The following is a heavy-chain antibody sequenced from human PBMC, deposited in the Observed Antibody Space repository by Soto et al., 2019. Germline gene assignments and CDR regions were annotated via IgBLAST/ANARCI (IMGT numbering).Heavy chain of an antibody. J-gene: IGHJ4*02. CDR1: GFTFSGFS. D-gene: IGHD3-22*01. CDR2: VTSSPSSM. V-gene: IGHV3-21*01. Sequence: GSLRLSCAASGFTFSGFSMNWVRQAPGKGLEWVSSVTSSPSSMFYADSVKGRFTISRDDAKDSLFLQMNSLRADDTAVYYCAREADFASSGYVLDYWGLGTLVTVSS. CDR3: AREADFASSGYVLDY.